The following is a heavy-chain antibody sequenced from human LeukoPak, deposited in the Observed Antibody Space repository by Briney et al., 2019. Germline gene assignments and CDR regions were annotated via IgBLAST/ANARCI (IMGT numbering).Heavy chain of an antibody. CDR3: ARVQHDYVWGSYRIHFDY. V-gene: IGHV4-59*01. CDR1: GGSISSYY. CDR2: IYYSGST. J-gene: IGHJ4*02. Sequence: SETLSLTCTVSGGSISSYYWSWIRQPPGKGLEWIGYIYYSGSTNYNPSLKSRVTISVDTSKNQFSLKLSSVTAADTAVYYCARVQHDYVWGSYRIHFDYWGQGTLVTVSS. D-gene: IGHD3-16*02.